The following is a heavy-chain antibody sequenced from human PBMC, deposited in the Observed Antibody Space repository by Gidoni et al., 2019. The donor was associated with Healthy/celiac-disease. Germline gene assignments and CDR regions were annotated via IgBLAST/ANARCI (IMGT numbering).Heavy chain of an antibody. J-gene: IGHJ4*02. CDR3: ARGDYGDRAFDY. V-gene: IGHV4-31*03. Sequence: QVQLPESGPGLVKPSQTLSLTCTVSAGSISSGGYYWSWIRQHPGKGLEWVGYIYDSGSTYYNPSLKSRVTISVDTSKNQFSLKLSSVTAADTAVYYCARGDYGDRAFDYWGQGTLVTVSS. D-gene: IGHD4-17*01. CDR2: IYDSGST. CDR1: AGSISSGGYY.